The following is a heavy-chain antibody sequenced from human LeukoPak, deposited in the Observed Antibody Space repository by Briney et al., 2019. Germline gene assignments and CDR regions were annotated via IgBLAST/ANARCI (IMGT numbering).Heavy chain of an antibody. V-gene: IGHV3-7*01. D-gene: IGHD3-10*01. Sequence: PGGSLRLSCGASGFSFSTYWMDWVRQAPGKGLEWVASIKEGGSRADYVDSVRGRFTVSRDNTKNSLFLQMNSLRVDDTAVYYCASDRAFSQFDYWGQGTLVTVSS. J-gene: IGHJ4*02. CDR1: GFSFSTYW. CDR3: ASDRAFSQFDY. CDR2: IKEGGSRA.